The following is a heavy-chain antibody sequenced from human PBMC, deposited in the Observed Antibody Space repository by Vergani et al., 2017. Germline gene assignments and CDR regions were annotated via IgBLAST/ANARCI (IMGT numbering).Heavy chain of an antibody. D-gene: IGHD3-9*01. J-gene: IGHJ4*02. CDR1: GFTFSSYA. CDR3: ARAYDILTGYHDY. V-gene: IGHV3-30-3*01. Sequence: QVQLVESGGGVVQPGRSLRLSCAASGFTFSSYAMHWVRQAPGKGLEWVAVISYDGSNKYYADSVKGLFTISRDNSKNTLYLQMNSLRAEDTAVYYCARAYDILTGYHDYWGQGTLVTVSS. CDR2: ISYDGSNK.